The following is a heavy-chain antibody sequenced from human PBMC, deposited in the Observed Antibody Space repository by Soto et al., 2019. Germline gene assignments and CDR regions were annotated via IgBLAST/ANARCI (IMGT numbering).Heavy chain of an antibody. Sequence: QVQLVQSGAEVKKPGSSVKVSCKASGGTFSSYAISWVRQAPGQGLEWMGGIIPIFGTANYAQKFQGRVTITADESTRTDYMELSSLRSEDTAVYYCARDGSDYGDYSSFDYWGQGTLVTVSA. CDR2: IIPIFGTA. CDR1: GGTFSSYA. CDR3: ARDGSDYGDYSSFDY. J-gene: IGHJ4*02. V-gene: IGHV1-69*01. D-gene: IGHD4-17*01.